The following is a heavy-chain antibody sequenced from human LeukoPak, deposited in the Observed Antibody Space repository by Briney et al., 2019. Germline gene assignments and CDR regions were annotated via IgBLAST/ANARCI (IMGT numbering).Heavy chain of an antibody. CDR3: ARSPFWSGSPHNWFDP. CDR2: IYHSGST. D-gene: IGHD3-3*01. CDR1: GGSISSGGYY. J-gene: IGHJ5*02. V-gene: IGHV4-30-2*01. Sequence: SETLSLTCTVSGGSISSGGYYWSWIRQPPGKGLEWIGYIYHSGSTYYNPSLKSRVTISVDRSKNQFSLKLSSVTAADTAVYYCARSPFWSGSPHNWFDPWGQGTLVTVSS.